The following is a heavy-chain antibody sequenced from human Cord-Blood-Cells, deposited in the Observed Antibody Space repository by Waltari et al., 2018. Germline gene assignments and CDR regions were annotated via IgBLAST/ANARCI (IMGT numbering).Heavy chain of an antibody. Sequence: EVQLVESGGGLVQPGGSLRLSCAASGFTFSSYEMNWVRQAPGKGLEWVSYISSSGSTICYADSVKGRCTISRDNAKNSLYLQMNSLRAEDTAVYYCARDELGQYSGYDYYYYGMDVWGQGTTVTVSS. CDR3: ARDELGQYSGYDYYYYGMDV. CDR1: GFTFSSYE. D-gene: IGHD5-12*01. J-gene: IGHJ6*02. V-gene: IGHV3-48*03. CDR2: ISSSGSTI.